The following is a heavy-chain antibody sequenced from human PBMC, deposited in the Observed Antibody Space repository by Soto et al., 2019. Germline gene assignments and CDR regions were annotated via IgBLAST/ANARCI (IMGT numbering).Heavy chain of an antibody. CDR2: TWNDGSNK. CDR3: ATELNDMQAFDI. Sequence: QVQLVESGGGVVQPGRSLRLSCVASGFTFSTYGMHWVRQAPGKGLEWVAMTWNDGSNKYYADSVKDRFTISRDNSMNTLYLQMNSLRDEDSAVYYCATELNDMQAFDIWGQGTMVTVSS. D-gene: IGHD1-1*01. CDR1: GFTFSTYG. V-gene: IGHV3-33*01. J-gene: IGHJ3*02.